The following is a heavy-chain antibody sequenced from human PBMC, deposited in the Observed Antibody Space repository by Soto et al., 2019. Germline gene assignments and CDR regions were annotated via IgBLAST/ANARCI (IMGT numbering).Heavy chain of an antibody. D-gene: IGHD3-9*01. CDR3: ARVPGGILTGSPYYFDY. Sequence: GGSLRLSCAASGFTFSSYSMNWVRQAPGKGLEWVSYISSGSSTIYYADSVKGRFTISRDNAKNSLYLQMNSLRAEDTAVYYCARVPGGILTGSPYYFDYWGQGTLVTVSS. CDR2: ISSGSSTI. CDR1: GFTFSSYS. J-gene: IGHJ4*02. V-gene: IGHV3-48*01.